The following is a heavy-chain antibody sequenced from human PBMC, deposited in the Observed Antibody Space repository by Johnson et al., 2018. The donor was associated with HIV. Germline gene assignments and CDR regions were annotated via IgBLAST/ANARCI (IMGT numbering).Heavy chain of an antibody. CDR1: GFTFSSYW. CDR3: ARKGWVDAFDI. J-gene: IGHJ3*02. CDR2: IKQDGSEK. Sequence: MQLVESGGGLVQPGGSLRLSCAASGFTFSSYWMSWVRQAPGKGLEWVANIKQDGSEKYYVDSVKGRFTISRDNAKNSLYLQINSLRAEDTAVYYCARKGWVDAFDIWGQGTMVTVSS. V-gene: IGHV3-7*05. D-gene: IGHD6-19*01.